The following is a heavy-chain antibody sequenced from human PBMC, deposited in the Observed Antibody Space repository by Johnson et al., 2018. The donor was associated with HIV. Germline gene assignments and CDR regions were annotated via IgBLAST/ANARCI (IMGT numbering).Heavy chain of an antibody. CDR3: ARDGVYSSPWDAFDI. J-gene: IGHJ3*02. V-gene: IGHV3-11*04. Sequence: QVQLVESGGGLVQPGGSLRLSCAASGFTFSDYYMSWIHQAPGKGLEWVSYISSSGTTIYYADSVKGRFTISRDNAQNSLYLQMNSLRAEDTAVYYCARDGVYSSPWDAFDIWGQGTMVTVSS. CDR1: GFTFSDYY. CDR2: ISSSGTTI. D-gene: IGHD6-13*01.